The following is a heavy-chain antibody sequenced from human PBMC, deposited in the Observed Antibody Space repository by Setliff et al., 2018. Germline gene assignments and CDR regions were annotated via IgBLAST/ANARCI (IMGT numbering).Heavy chain of an antibody. CDR2: INHSGTT. CDR1: GGSLRNYY. CDR3: ARAIFLDSSGYYRGAFDI. J-gene: IGHJ3*02. D-gene: IGHD3-22*01. Sequence: SETLSLTCAVYGGSLRNYYWSWIRQPPGKGPEWIGEINHSGTTNYNASLKSRLTLSVDTSKNQFSLKLSSVTAADTAVYYCARAIFLDSSGYYRGAFDIWGQGTMVTVSS. V-gene: IGHV4-34*01.